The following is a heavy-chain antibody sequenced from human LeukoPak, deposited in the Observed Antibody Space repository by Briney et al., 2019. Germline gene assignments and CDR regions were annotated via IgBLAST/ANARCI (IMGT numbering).Heavy chain of an antibody. V-gene: IGHV3-30*18. CDR1: GFTFSSYG. J-gene: IGHJ4*02. CDR2: TSYDGINK. CDR3: AKGSPRSSTYYRPLFDY. D-gene: IGHD6-13*01. Sequence: GGSLRLSCAASGFTFSSYGIHWVRQAPGKGLEWVAVTSYDGINKYYADSVKGRFTISRDNSKNTLYLQMNSLRAEDTAIYYCAKGSPRSSTYYRPLFDYWGQGTLVTVSS.